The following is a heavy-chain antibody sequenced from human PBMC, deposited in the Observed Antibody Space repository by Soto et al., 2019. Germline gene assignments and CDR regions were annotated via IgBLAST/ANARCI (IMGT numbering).Heavy chain of an antibody. V-gene: IGHV3-74*01. J-gene: IGHJ4*02. CDR1: GFTFSSYW. D-gene: IGHD2-15*01. Sequence: EVQLVESGGGLVQPGESLRLSCAASGFTFSSYWMHWVRQAPGKGLVWVSRINSDGSSTNNAGTVKGRFTISRDNAKNTLYLQMNSLRAEDTAVYYCVRTSLVVAAATREDYWGQGTLVTVSS. CDR2: INSDGSST. CDR3: VRTSLVVAAATREDY.